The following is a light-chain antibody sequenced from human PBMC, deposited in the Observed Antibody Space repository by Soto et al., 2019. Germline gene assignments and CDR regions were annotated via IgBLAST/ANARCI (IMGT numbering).Light chain of an antibody. J-gene: IGLJ1*01. CDR2: EVS. Sequence: QSVLTQPASVSGSPGQSITISCTGTSSDVGGYNFVSWYQQHPGKAPKLMINEVSNRPSGVSARFSGSKSGNTASLTISGLQAEDEADYYCSSYTSSSTLEVFGTGTKLTVL. CDR1: SSDVGGYNF. V-gene: IGLV2-14*01. CDR3: SSYTSSSTLEV.